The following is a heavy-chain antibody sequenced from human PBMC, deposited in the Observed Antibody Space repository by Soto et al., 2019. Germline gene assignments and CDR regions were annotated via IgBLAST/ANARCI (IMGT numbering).Heavy chain of an antibody. Sequence: PGGSLRLSCATSGFTFSASAMHWVRQVSGKGLEWIARIRSKANNYATTYAASAKGRFTISRDDSENTVYLQMNSLKTEDTAIYYCTKQIYGGNSWGQGTLVTVSS. CDR1: GFTFSASA. CDR2: IRSKANNYAT. D-gene: IGHD2-21*02. V-gene: IGHV3-73*01. J-gene: IGHJ4*02. CDR3: TKQIYGGNS.